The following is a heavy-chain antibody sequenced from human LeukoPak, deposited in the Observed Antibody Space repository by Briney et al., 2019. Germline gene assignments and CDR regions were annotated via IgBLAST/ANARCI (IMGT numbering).Heavy chain of an antibody. V-gene: IGHV3-21*01. D-gene: IGHD3-3*01. CDR2: ISSSSSYI. CDR1: GFTFSSYS. J-gene: IGHJ6*02. Sequence: GGSLRLSCAASGFTFSSYSRNWVRQAPGKGLEWVSSISSSSSYIYYAGSVKGRFTISRDNAKNSLYLQMNSLRAEDTAVYYCARGAYDFWSGYYDPTYYYYGVDVWGQGTTVTVSS. CDR3: ARGAYDFWSGYYDPTYYYYGVDV.